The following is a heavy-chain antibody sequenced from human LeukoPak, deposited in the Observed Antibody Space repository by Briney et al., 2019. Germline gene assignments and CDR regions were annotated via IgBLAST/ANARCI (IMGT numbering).Heavy chain of an antibody. CDR2: ISSSSSYI. CDR3: ARALASGSYRDPQYYYYYMDV. D-gene: IGHD3-10*01. CDR1: GFTFSSYS. Sequence: GGSLRLSCAASGFTFSSYSMNWVRQAPGKGLEWVSSISSSSSYIYYADSVKGRFTISRDNAKNSLYLQMNSLRAEDTAVYYCARALASGSYRDPQYYYYYMDVWGKGTTVTISS. J-gene: IGHJ6*03. V-gene: IGHV3-21*01.